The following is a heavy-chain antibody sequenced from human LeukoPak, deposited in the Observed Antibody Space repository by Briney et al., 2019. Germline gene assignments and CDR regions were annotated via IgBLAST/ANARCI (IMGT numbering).Heavy chain of an antibody. CDR2: ITSSSTYT. Sequence: GGSLRLSCAASGFTFSIYNMNWVRQAPGKALEWVSSITSSSTYTYYADSVKGRYTISRDNAKSTLSLQMNSLRAEDTAIYYCATYRQVLLPFESWGQGTLVTVSS. J-gene: IGHJ4*02. CDR1: GFTFSIYN. CDR3: ATYRQVLLPFES. V-gene: IGHV3-21*04. D-gene: IGHD2-8*02.